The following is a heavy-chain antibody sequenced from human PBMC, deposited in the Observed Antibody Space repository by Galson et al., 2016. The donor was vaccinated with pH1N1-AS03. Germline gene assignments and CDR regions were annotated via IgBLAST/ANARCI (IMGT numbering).Heavy chain of an antibody. CDR1: GYIFTGFY. Sequence: SCKASGYIFTGFYVHWVRQAPGQGLEWMGWINPNSGVTNYAQKFQAWVTMTGDTSISTAYMELYGLKSDDTAVYYFARDPRGPCSSATCPTTYYFGMDVWGQGTTVIVSS. CDR3: ARDPRGPCSSATCPTTYYFGMDV. CDR2: INPNSGVT. D-gene: IGHD1-26*01. J-gene: IGHJ6*02. V-gene: IGHV1-2*04.